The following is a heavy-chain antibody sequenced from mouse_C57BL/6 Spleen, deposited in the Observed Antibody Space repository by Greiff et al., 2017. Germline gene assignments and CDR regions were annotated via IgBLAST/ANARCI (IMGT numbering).Heavy chain of an antibody. J-gene: IGHJ2*01. V-gene: IGHV1-15*01. CDR2: IDPETGGT. CDR1: GYTFTDYE. CDR3: TRWRDSPLLFDY. D-gene: IGHD3-2*01. Sequence: QVQLQQSGAELVRPGASVTLSCKASGYTFTDYEMHWVKQTPVHGLEWIGAIDPETGGTAYNQKFKGKAILTADKSSSTAYMELRSLTSEDSAVYYCTRWRDSPLLFDYWGQGTTLTVSS.